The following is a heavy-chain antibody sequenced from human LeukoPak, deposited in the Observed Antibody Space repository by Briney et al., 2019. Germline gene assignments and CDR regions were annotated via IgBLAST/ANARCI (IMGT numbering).Heavy chain of an antibody. CDR2: IYYSGST. J-gene: IGHJ3*02. CDR3: ARQGAGGRAFDI. Sequence: SETLSLTCTVSDGSISSSLYYWGWIRQPPGKGLAWIGIIYYSGSTYYNPSLKSRVTISVETSKNQVSLRLSSVTAADTAVYYCARQGAGGRAFDIWGQGTMVTVSS. CDR1: DGSISSSLYY. D-gene: IGHD6-19*01. V-gene: IGHV4-39*01.